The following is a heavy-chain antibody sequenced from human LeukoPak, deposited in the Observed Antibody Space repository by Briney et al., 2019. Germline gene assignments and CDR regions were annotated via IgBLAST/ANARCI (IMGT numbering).Heavy chain of an antibody. CDR2: INHSGST. Sequence: SETLSLTCAVYGGSFSGYYWSWIRQPPGKGLEWIGEINHSGSTNYNPSLKSRVTISVDTSKNQFSLKLSSVTAADTAVYYCARRPMYYYDSSGYSRGNWFDPWGQGTLVTVSS. CDR3: ARRPMYYYDSSGYSRGNWFDP. V-gene: IGHV4-34*01. D-gene: IGHD3-22*01. CDR1: GGSFSGYY. J-gene: IGHJ5*02.